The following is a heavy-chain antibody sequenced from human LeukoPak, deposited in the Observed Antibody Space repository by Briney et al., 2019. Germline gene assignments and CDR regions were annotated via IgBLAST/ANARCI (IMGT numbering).Heavy chain of an antibody. Sequence: SETLSLTCTVSGESISGFYWNWIRQPPGKGLEWIGYIYHSGSTYYNPSLKSRVTISVDRSKNQFSLKLSSVTAADTAVYYCARTSSTSSSLWYWGQGTLVTVSS. CDR2: IYHSGST. CDR3: ARTSSTSSSLWY. V-gene: IGHV4-59*12. CDR1: GESISGFY. J-gene: IGHJ4*02. D-gene: IGHD2-2*01.